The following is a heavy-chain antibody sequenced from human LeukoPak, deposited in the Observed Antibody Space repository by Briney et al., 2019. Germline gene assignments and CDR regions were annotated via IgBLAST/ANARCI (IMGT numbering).Heavy chain of an antibody. Sequence: GGSLRLSTAASGFTFIVYYMTLIRQAPGKGLEWVSYISSSSSYTNYAGSVKGRFTISRDNAKNSLYLQMNSLRAEDTAVYYCPRSSGTTHPPVYCGQGTLVTVSS. J-gene: IGHJ4*02. CDR2: ISSSSSYT. D-gene: IGHD3-10*01. V-gene: IGHV3-11*03. CDR1: GFTFIVYY. CDR3: PRSSGTTHPPVY.